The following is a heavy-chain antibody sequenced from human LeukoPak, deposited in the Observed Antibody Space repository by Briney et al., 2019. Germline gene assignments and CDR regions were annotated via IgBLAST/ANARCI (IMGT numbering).Heavy chain of an antibody. D-gene: IGHD3-22*01. J-gene: IGHJ4*02. Sequence: SETLSLTCTVSGGSISIYYWTWIRQPPGKGLEWIGYIYYSGSTNYNPSLKSRVTIPVDTSKNQFSLKLSSVTAADTAVYYCARTKYYYDSSGYYLYYFDYWGQGTLVTVSS. V-gene: IGHV4-59*08. CDR2: IYYSGST. CDR3: ARTKYYYDSSGYYLYYFDY. CDR1: GGSISIYY.